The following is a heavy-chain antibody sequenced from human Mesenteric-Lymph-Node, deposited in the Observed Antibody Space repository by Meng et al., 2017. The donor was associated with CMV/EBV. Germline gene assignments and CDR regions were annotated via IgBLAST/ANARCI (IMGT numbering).Heavy chain of an antibody. CDR3: ARLIPSGGWYYFDY. CDR1: GGPISSGSYY. V-gene: IGHV4-39*01. D-gene: IGHD2-15*01. J-gene: IGHJ4*02. CDR2: MFYSGST. Sequence: SGGPISSGSYYWGWIRQPPGKGLVWIGSMFYSGSTYYNPSLKSRVTISVDTSKNQFSLKVSSVTAADTAVYYCARLIPSGGWYYFDYWGQGTLVTVSS.